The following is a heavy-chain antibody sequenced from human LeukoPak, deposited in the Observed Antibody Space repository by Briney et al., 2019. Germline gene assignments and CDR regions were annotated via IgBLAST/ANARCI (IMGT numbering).Heavy chain of an antibody. J-gene: IGHJ3*02. CDR3: AKDFYGGSSGAFDI. CDR1: GFTFSSYA. V-gene: IGHV3-23*01. CDR2: FRDNGDMA. Sequence: GGSLRLSCVASGFTFSSYAMSWVRQAPGKGLEWVSSFRDNGDMAYYADSVKGRFIISRDKSKNMLYLQMNSLRAEDTAVYYCAKDFYGGSSGAFDIWGQGTMATVSS. D-gene: IGHD4-23*01.